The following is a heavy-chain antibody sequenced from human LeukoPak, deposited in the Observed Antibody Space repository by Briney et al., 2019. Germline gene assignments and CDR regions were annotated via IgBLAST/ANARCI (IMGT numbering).Heavy chain of an antibody. Sequence: SETLSLTCAVYGGSFSGYYWSWIRQPPGKGLEWIGEINHSGSTNYNPSLKSRVTISVDTSKNQFSLKLSSVTAADTAVYYCASPRLAGSDHWGQGTLVTVSS. V-gene: IGHV4-34*01. CDR2: INHSGST. CDR3: ASPRLAGSDH. J-gene: IGHJ5*02. CDR1: GGSFSGYY. D-gene: IGHD6-19*01.